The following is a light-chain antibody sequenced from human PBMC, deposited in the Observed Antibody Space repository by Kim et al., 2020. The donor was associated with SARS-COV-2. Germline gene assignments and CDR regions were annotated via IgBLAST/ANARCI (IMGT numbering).Light chain of an antibody. J-gene: IGKJ2*01. CDR1: QVIYNS. Sequence: IQMTQSPSSLSANVGDRVTITCRAGQVIYNSLAWFQQSPGKAPKSLIYGASTLQSGVPSKFSGSGSGTDFTLTINNLQPEDFATYYCQQYDTYPYTFGQGTKLEI. V-gene: IGKV1-16*02. CDR3: QQYDTYPYT. CDR2: GAS.